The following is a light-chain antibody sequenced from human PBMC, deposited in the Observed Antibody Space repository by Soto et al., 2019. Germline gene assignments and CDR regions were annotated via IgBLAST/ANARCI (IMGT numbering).Light chain of an antibody. CDR3: QQYNSYPLT. CDR2: KAS. V-gene: IGKV1-5*03. CDR1: QSISSW. Sequence: DIQMTQSPSTLSASVGDRVTITCRASQSISSWLAWYQQKPGKAPKLLIYKASSLESGVPSRFSGSGSGTEFTLTISSLQPDDFATCYCQQYNSYPLTFGPGTKVDIK. J-gene: IGKJ3*01.